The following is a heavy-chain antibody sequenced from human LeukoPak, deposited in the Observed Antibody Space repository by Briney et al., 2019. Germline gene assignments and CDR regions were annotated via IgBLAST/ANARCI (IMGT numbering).Heavy chain of an antibody. CDR3: ARDGTYSGSYGY. Sequence: SETLSLTCTVSGGSISSYYWSWIRQPPGKGLEWIGYIYYSGSTNYNPSLKSRVTISVDTSKNQFSLKLSSVTAADTAVYYCARDGTYSGSYGYWGQGTLVTVSS. V-gene: IGHV4-59*12. J-gene: IGHJ4*02. CDR2: IYYSGST. CDR1: GGSISSYY. D-gene: IGHD1-26*01.